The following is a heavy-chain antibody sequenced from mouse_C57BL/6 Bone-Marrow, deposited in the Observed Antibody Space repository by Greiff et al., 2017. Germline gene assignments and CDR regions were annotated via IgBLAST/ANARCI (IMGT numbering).Heavy chain of an antibody. CDR1: GFTFSSYG. CDR2: ISSGGSYP. J-gene: IGHJ3*01. Sequence: EVMLVESGGDLVKPGGSLKLSCAASGFTFSSYGMSWVRQTPDKRLAWVATISSGGSYPYYPDSVKGRFTISRDNAKNTLYLQMSRLKSEDTAMYYGARLGGYDGAWFAYWGQGTLVTVSA. CDR3: ARLGGYDGAWFAY. D-gene: IGHD2-2*01. V-gene: IGHV5-6*01.